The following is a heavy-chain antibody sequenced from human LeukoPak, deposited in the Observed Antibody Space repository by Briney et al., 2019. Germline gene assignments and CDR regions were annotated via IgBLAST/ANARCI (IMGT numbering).Heavy chain of an antibody. CDR3: ARDEERTYYYDSSGSPQGY. V-gene: IGHV1-18*01. D-gene: IGHD3-22*01. CDR1: GYTFTSYG. CDR2: ISAYNGNT. J-gene: IGHJ4*02. Sequence: ASVKVSCKASGYTFTSYGISWVRQAPGQGLEWMGWISAYNGNTNYAQKLQGRVTMTTDTSTSTVYMELRSLRSDDTAVYYCARDEERTYYYDSSGSPQGYWGQGTLVTVSS.